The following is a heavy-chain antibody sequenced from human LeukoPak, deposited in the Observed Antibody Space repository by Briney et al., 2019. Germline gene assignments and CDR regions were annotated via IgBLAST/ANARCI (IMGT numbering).Heavy chain of an antibody. D-gene: IGHD1-26*01. V-gene: IGHV3-23*01. CDR3: AKDVGKWESLHFFDY. CDR1: GFTFSTNA. CDR2: ISGSGAST. Sequence: GGPLRLSCLTSGFTFSTNAMSWVRQAPGKGLEWISGISGSGASTYYADSVTGRFTISRDNSRNTLYLQMNSLRGDDTAVYYCAKDVGKWESLHFFDYWGQGTLVTVSS. J-gene: IGHJ4*02.